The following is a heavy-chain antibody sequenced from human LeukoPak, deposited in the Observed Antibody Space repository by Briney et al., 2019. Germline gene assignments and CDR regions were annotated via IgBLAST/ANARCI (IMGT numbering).Heavy chain of an antibody. CDR2: IYRSGTT. Sequence: GGSLRLSCAASGFTVSTNYMSWVRQAPGKGLEWVSTIYRSGTTYYADSVKGRFTISRDNSKNTLYLQMNRLRAEDTAVYYCAKGVGSGWYYFDYWGQGTLVTVSS. CDR1: GFTVSTNY. CDR3: AKGVGSGWYYFDY. V-gene: IGHV3-66*01. J-gene: IGHJ4*02. D-gene: IGHD6-19*01.